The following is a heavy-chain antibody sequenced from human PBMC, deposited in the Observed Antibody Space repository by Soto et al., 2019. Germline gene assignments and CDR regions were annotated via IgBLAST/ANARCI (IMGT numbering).Heavy chain of an antibody. CDR3: VRHAKLTSVTANVGYYYGLDI. Sequence: PGGSLRLSCGASGFTLSSYDMSWVRLAPGKGPEWVSVIGSSGGGTYYADSVKGRFTISRDNSKLYLHMSRLRAEDTALYMCVRHAKLTSVTANVGYYYGLDIWGQGTTVTVSS. V-gene: IGHV3-23*01. D-gene: IGHD4-4*01. CDR2: IGSSGGGT. CDR1: GFTLSSYD. J-gene: IGHJ6*02.